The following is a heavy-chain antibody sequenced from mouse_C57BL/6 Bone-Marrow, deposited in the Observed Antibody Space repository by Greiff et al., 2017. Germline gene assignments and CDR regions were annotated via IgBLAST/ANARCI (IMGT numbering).Heavy chain of an antibody. CDR2: ISNGGGST. J-gene: IGHJ3*01. V-gene: IGHV5-12*01. CDR3: ARHGTTVVPFAY. D-gene: IGHD1-1*01. CDR1: GFTFSDYS. Sequence: EVQLVESGGGLVQPGGSLKLSCAASGFTFSDYSMYWVRQTTETRLEWVAYISNGGGSTYYPDTVKGRFTISRDNATNTLYLQMSRLKSDDTAMYYCARHGTTVVPFAYWCQGTLVTVSA.